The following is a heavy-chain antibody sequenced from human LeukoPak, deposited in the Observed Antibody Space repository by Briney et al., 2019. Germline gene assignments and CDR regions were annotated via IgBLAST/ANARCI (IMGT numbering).Heavy chain of an antibody. CDR1: GFTFSTYT. Sequence: GGSLRLSCAASGFTFSTYTMYWVRHPPGKVLEWVSIIGSSGGGIHYADSVKGRFTISRDNSKNALYLQMNSLRVEDTAVYYCAIDPNWGTHSWGQGVLVTVSS. CDR3: AIDPNWGTHS. J-gene: IGHJ4*02. D-gene: IGHD7-27*01. V-gene: IGHV3-23*01. CDR2: IGSSGGGI.